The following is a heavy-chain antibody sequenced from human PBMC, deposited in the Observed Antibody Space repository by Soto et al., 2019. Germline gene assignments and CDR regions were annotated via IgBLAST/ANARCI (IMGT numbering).Heavy chain of an antibody. CDR3: ARENRHQLRLIPNNYGMDV. V-gene: IGHV1-69*01. Sequence: QVQLVQSGAEVKKPGSSVKVSCKASGGTFSSYAISWVRQAPGQGLEWMGGIIPIFGTANYAQKFQGRVTITADESTSTAYMELSSLRSEDTAVYYCARENRHQLRLIPNNYGMDVWGQGTTVTVSS. CDR1: GGTFSSYA. D-gene: IGHD2-2*01. CDR2: IIPIFGTA. J-gene: IGHJ6*02.